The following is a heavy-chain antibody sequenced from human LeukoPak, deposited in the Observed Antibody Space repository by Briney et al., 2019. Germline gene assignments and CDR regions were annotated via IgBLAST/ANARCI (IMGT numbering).Heavy chain of an antibody. CDR3: ARRGTGYKNLNSYYAMDV. D-gene: IGHD3/OR15-3a*01. V-gene: IGHV5-51*01. CDR2: IYPGDADS. Sequence: RGESLKISCKGSEYSFSKYWIGWVRQMPGKGLEWMGSIYPGDADSRYSPSFQGQVTISADKSISTAYLQWSSLKASDTAMYYCARRGTGYKNLNSYYAMDVWGQGTTVTVSS. CDR1: EYSFSKYW. J-gene: IGHJ6*02.